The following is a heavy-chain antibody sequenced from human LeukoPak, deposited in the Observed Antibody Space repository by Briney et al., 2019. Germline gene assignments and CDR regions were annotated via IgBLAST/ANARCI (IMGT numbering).Heavy chain of an antibody. CDR2: INHSGST. Sequence: SETLSLTCAVYGGSFSGYYWNWIRQPPGKGLEWIGEINHSGSTNYNPSLKSRVTISVDTSKNQFSLKLSSVTAADTAVYYCARHDSYYDILTGYSLNWYFDLWGRGTLVTVSS. CDR3: ARHDSYYDILTGYSLNWYFDL. CDR1: GGSFSGYY. D-gene: IGHD3-9*01. V-gene: IGHV4-34*01. J-gene: IGHJ2*01.